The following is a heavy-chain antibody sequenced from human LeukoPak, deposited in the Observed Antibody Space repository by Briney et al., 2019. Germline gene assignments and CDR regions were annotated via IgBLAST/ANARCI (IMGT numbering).Heavy chain of an antibody. CDR1: GYSISSGHD. CDR2: MYHSGST. D-gene: IGHD3-10*01. CDR3: ARGPRFGELLWQWFDP. J-gene: IGHJ5*02. Sequence: PSETLSLTCTVSGYSISSGHDWAWIRQPPGKGLQWIGSMYHSGSTSYTPPLKSRVTISEDTSKNQYSLKLRSVTAADTAVYYCARGPRFGELLWQWFDPWGQGTLVTVSS. V-gene: IGHV4-38-2*02.